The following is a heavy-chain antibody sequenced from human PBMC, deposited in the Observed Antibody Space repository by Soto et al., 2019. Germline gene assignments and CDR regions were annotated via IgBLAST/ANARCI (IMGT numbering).Heavy chain of an antibody. D-gene: IGHD6-6*01. Sequence: QVQLVQSGAAVKKPGSSVKVSCKASGGTFSSYAISWVRQAPGQGLEWMGGIIPIFGTANDAQKFQGRVTITADEYTSTAYMELSSLRSEDTAVYYCARLGSSSPRLYYGMDVWGQGTTVTVSS. CDR3: ARLGSSSPRLYYGMDV. CDR2: IIPIFGTA. CDR1: GGTFSSYA. V-gene: IGHV1-69*01. J-gene: IGHJ6*02.